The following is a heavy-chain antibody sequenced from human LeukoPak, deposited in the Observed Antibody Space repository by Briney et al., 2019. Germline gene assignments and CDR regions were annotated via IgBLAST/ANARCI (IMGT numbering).Heavy chain of an antibody. D-gene: IGHD6-25*01. V-gene: IGHV3-21*01. CDR1: GFTFSSYS. J-gene: IGHJ6*02. CDR2: ISSRSNYI. CDR3: ARIVAAAPYGMDV. Sequence: PGESLRLSCVASGFTFSSYSMNWVRQAPGKGLEWVSAISSRSNYIYYADSVKGRFTISRDNAKNSLYVQMNSLGAEDTAVYYCARIVAAAPYGMDVWGQGTTVTVSS.